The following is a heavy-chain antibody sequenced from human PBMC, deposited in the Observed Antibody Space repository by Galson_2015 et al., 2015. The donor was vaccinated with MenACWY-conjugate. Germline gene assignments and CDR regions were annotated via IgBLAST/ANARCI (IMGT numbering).Heavy chain of an antibody. CDR3: AKDRAREVVAVAGTFDY. D-gene: IGHD6-19*01. J-gene: IGHJ4*02. CDR1: GFTFSSYA. V-gene: IGHV3-23*01. CDR2: ISGSGGST. Sequence: SLRLSCAASGFTFSSYAMSWVRQAPGKGLEWVSAISGSGGSTYYADSVKGRFTISRDNSKNTLYLQMNSLRAEDTAVYYCAKDRAREVVAVAGTFDYWGQGTLVTVSS.